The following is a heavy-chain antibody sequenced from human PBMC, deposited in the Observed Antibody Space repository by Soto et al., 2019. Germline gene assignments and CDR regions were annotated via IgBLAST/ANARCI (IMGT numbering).Heavy chain of an antibody. D-gene: IGHD4-17*01. CDR1: GYTFTSYD. CDR3: ARGQPSGDYGPAYYYGRAV. CDR2: MNPNSGNT. Sequence: QVQLVQSGAEVKKPGASVKVSCKASGYTFTSYDINWVRQATGQGLEWMGWMNPNSGNTGYAQKFQGRVTMTRNTSIRRAYMEMSSLRSEATAVYGWARGQPSGDYGPAYYYGRAVWGQGTTVTVSS. J-gene: IGHJ6*02. V-gene: IGHV1-8*01.